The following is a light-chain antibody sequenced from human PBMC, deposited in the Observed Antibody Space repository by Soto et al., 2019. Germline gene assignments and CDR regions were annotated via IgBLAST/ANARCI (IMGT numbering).Light chain of an antibody. CDR3: QQYGSSSWT. CDR1: QSVSSSD. CDR2: DAS. J-gene: IGKJ1*01. V-gene: IGKV3-20*01. Sequence: EVVLTQSPGTLSLSPGERATLSCRASQSVSSSDLAWYQQKPGQAPRLLMYDASNRATGIPDRFSGSGSGTDFTLTISRLDPEDFAVYYCQQYGSSSWTFGQGTKVDIK.